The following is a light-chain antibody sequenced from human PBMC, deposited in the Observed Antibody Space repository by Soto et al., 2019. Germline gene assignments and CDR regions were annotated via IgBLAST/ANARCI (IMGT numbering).Light chain of an antibody. V-gene: IGKV1-9*01. CDR1: QGISSS. CDR3: QQLNSNPRT. CDR2: AAS. Sequence: DIQLTQSPSFLSASVGDRVTITCRASQGISSSLAWYQQKPGKAPKLLIYAASPLQSGVPSRFSGSGSGTEFTLTISSLQPDDFSTYYCQQLNSNPRTFGQGTKLEIK. J-gene: IGKJ2*01.